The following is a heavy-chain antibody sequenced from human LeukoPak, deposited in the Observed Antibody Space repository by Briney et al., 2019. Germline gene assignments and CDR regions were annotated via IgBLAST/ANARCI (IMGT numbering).Heavy chain of an antibody. CDR3: ARAEDTAAACDV. Sequence: PGGSLRLSCAASGFTFSSYSMNWVRQAPGKGLEWVSSISSSSSYIYYADSVKGRFTISRDNAKNSLYLQMNSLRAEDTAVYYGARAEDTAAACDVWGQGTTVTASS. V-gene: IGHV3-21*01. D-gene: IGHD6-25*01. J-gene: IGHJ6*02. CDR2: ISSSSSYI. CDR1: GFTFSSYS.